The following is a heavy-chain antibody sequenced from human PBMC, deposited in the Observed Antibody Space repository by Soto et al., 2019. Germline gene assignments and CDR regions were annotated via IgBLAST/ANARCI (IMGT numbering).Heavy chain of an antibody. V-gene: IGHV4-59*01. CDR1: GGSISSYY. Sequence: PSETLSLTCTVSGGSISSYYWSWIRQPPGKGLEWIGYIYYSGSTNYNPSRKSRVTISVDTSKNQFSLKPSSVTAADTAVYYCAGSYGDYHWAHWFDPWGQGTLVPVPP. CDR3: AGSYGDYHWAHWFDP. J-gene: IGHJ5*02. D-gene: IGHD4-17*01. CDR2: IYYSGST.